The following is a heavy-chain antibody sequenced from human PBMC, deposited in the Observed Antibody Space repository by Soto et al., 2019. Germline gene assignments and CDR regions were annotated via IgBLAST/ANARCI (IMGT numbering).Heavy chain of an antibody. D-gene: IGHD4-17*01. CDR3: ARGNTNYGGGMDV. CDR2: ISSSSSTI. J-gene: IGHJ6*02. CDR1: GFTFSTYS. Sequence: PGGSLRLSCAASGFTFSTYSMNWVRQAPGKGLEWVSYISSSSSTIFYTDSVKGRFTVSRDNAKNSLYLQMNSLRAEDTAVYYCARGNTNYGGGMDVWGQGTTVTVSS. V-gene: IGHV3-48*01.